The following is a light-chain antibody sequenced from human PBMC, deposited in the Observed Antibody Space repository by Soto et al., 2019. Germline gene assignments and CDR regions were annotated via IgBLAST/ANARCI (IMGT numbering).Light chain of an antibody. Sequence: QSVLTQPRSVSGSPGQSVTISCTGTSSDVGGYNYVSWYQQHPGKAPKLMIYGVTIRPSGVSNRFSGSKSDNTASLTISGLQAVDEADYYCSSYTSTSTLIVFGTGTNVTLL. J-gene: IGLJ1*01. CDR3: SSYTSTSTLIV. CDR1: SSDVGGYNY. CDR2: GVT. V-gene: IGLV2-14*01.